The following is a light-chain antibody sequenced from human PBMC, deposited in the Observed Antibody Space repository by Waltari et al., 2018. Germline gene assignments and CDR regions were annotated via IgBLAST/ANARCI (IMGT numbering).Light chain of an antibody. J-gene: IGKJ4*01. CDR3: HQYYITPLT. CDR1: QSVFYSSNNKDY. Sequence: DIVMTQSPDSLAVSLGERATVNCNSSQSVFYSSNNKDYLAWYQQKPGQPPKFLIYWASTRVSGVPARFSGSGSGTDFTLTISSLQAEDVAVYYCHQYYITPLTFGGGTKVEIK. CDR2: WAS. V-gene: IGKV4-1*01.